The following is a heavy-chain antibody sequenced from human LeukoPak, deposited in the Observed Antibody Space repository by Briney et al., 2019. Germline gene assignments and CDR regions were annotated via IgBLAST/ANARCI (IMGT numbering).Heavy chain of an antibody. CDR3: ARGSDYSNYLNWFDP. CDR2: IYHSGST. CDR1: GGSISSGGYS. D-gene: IGHD4-11*01. Sequence: SETLSLTCAVSGGSISSGGYSWRWIRQPPGKGLEWIGYIYHSGSTYYNPSLESRVTISVDRSKNQFSLKLSSVTAADTAVYYCARGSDYSNYLNWFDPWGQGTLVTVSS. J-gene: IGHJ5*02. V-gene: IGHV4-30-2*01.